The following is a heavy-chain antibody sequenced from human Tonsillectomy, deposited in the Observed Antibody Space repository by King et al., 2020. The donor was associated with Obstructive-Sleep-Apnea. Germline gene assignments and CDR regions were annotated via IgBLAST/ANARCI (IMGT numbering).Heavy chain of an antibody. V-gene: IGHV3-66*01. Sequence: VQLVESGGGLVQPGGSLRLSCAASGFTVSSNYMSWVRQAPGKGLEWVSVIYSGGSTYYADSVKDRFTISRDNSKNTLYLQMNSLRAEDKAVYYCAHTSSGLFDYWGQGTLVTVSS. D-gene: IGHD2-15*01. CDR1: GFTVSSNY. CDR2: IYSGGST. J-gene: IGHJ4*02. CDR3: AHTSSGLFDY.